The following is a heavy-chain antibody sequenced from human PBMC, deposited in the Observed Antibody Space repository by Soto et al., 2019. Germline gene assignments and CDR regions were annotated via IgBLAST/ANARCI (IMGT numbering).Heavy chain of an antibody. V-gene: IGHV4-4*02. Sequence: SKTLSLTCAVSGGSISSSNWWGWVRQPPGKGLEWILEIYHSGSTNYNPSLKSRVTISVDKSKDQFSLRLSSVTAADTAVYYCASPSAAAGYYVDYLGQGPLVTVSS. CDR3: ASPSAAAGYYVDY. CDR2: IYHSGST. D-gene: IGHD6-13*01. CDR1: GGSISSSNW. J-gene: IGHJ4*02.